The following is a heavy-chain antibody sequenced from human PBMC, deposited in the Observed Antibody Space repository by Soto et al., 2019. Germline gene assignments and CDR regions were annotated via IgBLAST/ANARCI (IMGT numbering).Heavy chain of an antibody. J-gene: IGHJ6*02. CDR2: ISASNGNR. CDR3: AKDQIIWKNDYAYCGMDV. CDR1: GYTFTSYG. Sequence: ASVKVSCKASGYTFTSYGISWVRQAPGQGPEWMGWISASNGNRKYAQKVQDRVTMTTDTSTSTAYMEVRSLRSDDTAVYYCAKDQIIWKNDYAYCGMDVWGQGTTVTVSS. D-gene: IGHD1-1*01. V-gene: IGHV1-18*01.